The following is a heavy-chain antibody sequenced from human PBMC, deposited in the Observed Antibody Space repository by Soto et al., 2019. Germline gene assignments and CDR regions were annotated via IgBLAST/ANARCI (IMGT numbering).Heavy chain of an antibody. J-gene: IGHJ4*02. CDR1: GFTFRNYG. CDR3: AKDPAGAGPDFDY. D-gene: IGHD1-26*01. CDR2: ISANGGTT. Sequence: GGSLRLSCGASGFTFRNYGMNWVRQAPGRGLEWVSGISANGGTTYYAESVKGRFTISRDNSKNTLYLQMNSLGAEDTAIYYCAKDPAGAGPDFDYWGQGTLVTVSS. V-gene: IGHV3-23*01.